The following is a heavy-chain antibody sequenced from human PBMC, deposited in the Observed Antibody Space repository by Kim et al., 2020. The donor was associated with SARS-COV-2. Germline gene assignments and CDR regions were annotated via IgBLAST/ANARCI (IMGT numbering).Heavy chain of an antibody. D-gene: IGHD5-18*01. J-gene: IGHJ6*02. Sequence: RFTISRDNSKNTLYLQMNSLRAEDTAVYYCAKSGPIIQLWPHYYYYGMDVWGQGTTVTVSS. V-gene: IGHV3-23*01. CDR3: AKSGPIIQLWPHYYYYGMDV.